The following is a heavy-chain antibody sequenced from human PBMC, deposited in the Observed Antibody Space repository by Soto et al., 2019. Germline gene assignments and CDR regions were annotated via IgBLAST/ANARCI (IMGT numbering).Heavy chain of an antibody. J-gene: IGHJ3*02. V-gene: IGHV1-3*01. D-gene: IGHD3-10*01. Sequence: QVQLVQSGAEVKKPGASVKVSCKTSGYTFTTYPMHWVRQAPGQRLEWMGWINAGNGNTKYSQKFQGRVTITRDTSASTAYMELSSLRSEDTAVYYCARGLTMVRGLTLDAFDMWGQGTMVTVSS. CDR3: ARGLTMVRGLTLDAFDM. CDR2: INAGNGNT. CDR1: GYTFTTYP.